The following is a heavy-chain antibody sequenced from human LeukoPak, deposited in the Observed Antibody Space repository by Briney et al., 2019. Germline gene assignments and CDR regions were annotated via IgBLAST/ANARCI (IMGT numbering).Heavy chain of an antibody. CDR2: ISQDGGQT. Sequence: PGGSLRLPCTISALALNNYAMSWVRQTPGKGLEWVSTISQDGGQTYYADSVKGRFTISRDNSKNTLYLQMNSLRAEDTAVYFCAKRGETTVKEGFDYWGQGTLVTVSS. V-gene: IGHV3-23*01. J-gene: IGHJ4*02. CDR1: ALALNNYA. D-gene: IGHD4-17*01. CDR3: AKRGETTVKEGFDY.